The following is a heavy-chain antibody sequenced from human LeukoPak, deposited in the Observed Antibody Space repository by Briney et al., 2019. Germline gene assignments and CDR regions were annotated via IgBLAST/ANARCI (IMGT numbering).Heavy chain of an antibody. CDR3: AREVLLLWYYYYMDV. D-gene: IGHD2-2*01. Sequence: GGSLRLSCAASGFTFSSYSMNWVRQAPGKGLEWVSSISSSSSYIYYADSVKGRLTISRDNAKNSLYLQMNSLRAEDTAVYYCAREVLLLWYYYYMDVWGKGTTVTVS. CDR1: GFTFSSYS. CDR2: ISSSSSYI. V-gene: IGHV3-21*01. J-gene: IGHJ6*03.